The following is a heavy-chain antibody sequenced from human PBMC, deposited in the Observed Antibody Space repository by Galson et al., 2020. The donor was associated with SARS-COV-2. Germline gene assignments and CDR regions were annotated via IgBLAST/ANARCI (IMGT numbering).Heavy chain of an antibody. J-gene: IGHJ5*02. CDR1: GFTFDDYG. Sequence: GGSLRLSCAASGFTFDDYGMSWVRQAPGKGLEWVSGINWNSGSTGYADSVKGRFTISRDNAKNSLYLQMNSLRAEDTALYHCARDLGYGDYGGWFDPWGQGTLVTVSS. CDR3: ARDLGYGDYGGWFDP. V-gene: IGHV3-20*01. CDR2: INWNSGST. D-gene: IGHD4-17*01.